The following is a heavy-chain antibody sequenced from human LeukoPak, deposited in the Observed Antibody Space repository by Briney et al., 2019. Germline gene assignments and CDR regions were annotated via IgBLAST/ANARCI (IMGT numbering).Heavy chain of an antibody. J-gene: IGHJ4*02. CDR2: IYSGGSA. CDR1: GFTVSSNF. Sequence: GGSLRLSCAASGFTVSSNFMSWVRQAPGKGLEWVSVIYSGGSAYYTDSVKGRFTISRDNSKNTLYLQMNSLRAEDTAVYYCARLHYDSSGYYLPYFDYWGQGTLVTVSS. CDR3: ARLHYDSSGYYLPYFDY. D-gene: IGHD3-22*01. V-gene: IGHV3-66*01.